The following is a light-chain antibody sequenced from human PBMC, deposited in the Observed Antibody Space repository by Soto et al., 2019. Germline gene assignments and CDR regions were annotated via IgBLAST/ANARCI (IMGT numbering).Light chain of an antibody. CDR1: QSISSW. J-gene: IGKJ1*01. Sequence: DIQMTQSPSTLSASVGDRVTITCRASQSISSWLAWYQQKPGKAPKLLIYDASSLESGVPSRFSGSGSGTEFTLTISSLQPDDFPTYYCQQYNSYPSTFGQGTKVEIK. CDR3: QQYNSYPST. V-gene: IGKV1-5*01. CDR2: DAS.